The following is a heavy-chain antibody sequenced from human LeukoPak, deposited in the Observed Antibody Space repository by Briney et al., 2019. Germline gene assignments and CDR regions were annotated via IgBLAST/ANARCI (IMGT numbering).Heavy chain of an antibody. CDR3: AKGSASSGYPRDY. Sequence: GGSLRLSCAASGFTFSDYYMSWIRQAPGKGLEWVSGISSSGGNTYYADSVKGRFTISRDNSKSTLYLQMNSLRVEDTAVYYYAKGSASSGYPRDYWGQGTLVTVSS. V-gene: IGHV3-23*01. D-gene: IGHD3-22*01. CDR2: ISSSGGNT. J-gene: IGHJ4*02. CDR1: GFTFSDYY.